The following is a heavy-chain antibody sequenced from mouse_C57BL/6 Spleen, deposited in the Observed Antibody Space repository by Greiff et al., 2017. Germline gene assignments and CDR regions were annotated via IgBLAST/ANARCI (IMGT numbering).Heavy chain of an antibody. D-gene: IGHD2-1*01. Sequence: EVMLVESGGGLVKPGGSLKLSCAASGFTFSSYAMSWVRQTPEKRLEWVATISDGGSYTYYPDNVKGRFTISRDNATNNLYLQMSHLKSEDTAMYYCARGIYYGNAFDYWGQGTTLTVSS. J-gene: IGHJ2*01. CDR1: GFTFSSYA. CDR3: ARGIYYGNAFDY. V-gene: IGHV5-4*03. CDR2: ISDGGSYT.